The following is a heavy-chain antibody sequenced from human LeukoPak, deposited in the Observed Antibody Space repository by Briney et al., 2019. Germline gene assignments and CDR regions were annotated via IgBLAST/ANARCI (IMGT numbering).Heavy chain of an antibody. Sequence: GGPQRLLCTASSFTFSTYSMNWVPRARGKGLEGVPSISSGSSYIYYADSVKGRVTISRDDAKNSLYLQMNSLRAEDTAVYHCARYCSSSRCLYYYHMDVWGKGTTVTVSS. J-gene: IGHJ6*03. V-gene: IGHV3-21*01. CDR1: SFTFSTYS. D-gene: IGHD2-2*01. CDR3: ARYCSSSRCLYYYHMDV. CDR2: ISSGSSYI.